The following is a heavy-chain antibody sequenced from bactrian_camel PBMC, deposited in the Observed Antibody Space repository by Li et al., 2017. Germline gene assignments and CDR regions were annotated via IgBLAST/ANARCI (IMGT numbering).Heavy chain of an antibody. CDR3: VRDLGTTGWYFDN. Sequence: HVQLVESGGGSVQAGGSLKLSCAVSGDIFSNCAMGWYRQAPPGKECEFVASIGNDGTITYGDSVNGRFTISTDNAKNMLYLQMNSVKPEDTAVYYCVRDLGTTGWYFDNWGQGTQVTVS. J-gene: IGHJ6*01. V-gene: IGHV3S53*01. D-gene: IGHD5*01. CDR2: IGNDGTI. CDR1: GDIFSNCA.